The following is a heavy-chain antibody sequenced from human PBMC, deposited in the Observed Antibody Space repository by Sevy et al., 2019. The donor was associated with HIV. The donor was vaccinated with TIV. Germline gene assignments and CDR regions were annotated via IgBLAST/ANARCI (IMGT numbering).Heavy chain of an antibody. CDR2: IKQDGSEK. CDR3: ARDLGGYCSGGSCYTRWFDP. CDR1: GFTFSSYW. D-gene: IGHD2-15*01. V-gene: IGHV3-7*01. J-gene: IGHJ5*02. Sequence: GGSLRLSCAASGFTFSSYWMSWVHQAPGKGLEWVANIKQDGSEKYYVDSVKGRFTISRDNAKNSLYLQMNSLRAEDTAVYYCARDLGGYCSGGSCYTRWFDPWGQGTLVTVSS.